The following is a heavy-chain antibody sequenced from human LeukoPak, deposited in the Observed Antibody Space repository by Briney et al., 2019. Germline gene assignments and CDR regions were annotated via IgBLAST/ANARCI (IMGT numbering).Heavy chain of an antibody. V-gene: IGHV1-18*01. CDR2: ISAYYGNT. Sequence: GASVKVSCKASGYTFTSYGISWVRQAPGQGLEWMGWISAYYGNTNYAQKLQGRVTMTTDTSTSTAYMELRSLRSDDTAVYYCARFDFWSGPYQGNFDYWGQGTLVTVSS. CDR3: ARFDFWSGPYQGNFDY. D-gene: IGHD3-3*01. J-gene: IGHJ4*02. CDR1: GYTFTSYG.